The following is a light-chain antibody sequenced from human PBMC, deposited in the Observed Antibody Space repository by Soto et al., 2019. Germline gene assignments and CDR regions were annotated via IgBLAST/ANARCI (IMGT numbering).Light chain of an antibody. CDR3: SSYTSSDTYV. V-gene: IGLV2-14*03. Sequence: QSALTQPASVSGSPGQSITISCTGTSSDVGNYNYVSWHQHHPGKAPKLMINDVSNRPSGVSSRFSGSKSGNTASLTISGLQAEDEADYYCSSYTSSDTYVFGTGTKVT. CDR1: SSDVGNYNY. J-gene: IGLJ1*01. CDR2: DVS.